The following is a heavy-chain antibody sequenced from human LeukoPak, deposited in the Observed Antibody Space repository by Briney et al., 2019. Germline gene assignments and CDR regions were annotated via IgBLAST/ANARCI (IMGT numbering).Heavy chain of an antibody. J-gene: IGHJ4*02. CDR2: VSFSGNT. Sequence: SETLSLTCTVVSIRSYFWSWIRQSPGKGLEWIGYVSFSGNTKYNPSLMSRVTISLDTSKKHFSLNLTSVTAADTAVYYCARHVHRKNQVVKDYFDFWGQGTLVTVSS. CDR3: ARHVHRKNQVVKDYFDF. D-gene: IGHD3-16*02. CDR1: VSIRSYF. V-gene: IGHV4-59*08.